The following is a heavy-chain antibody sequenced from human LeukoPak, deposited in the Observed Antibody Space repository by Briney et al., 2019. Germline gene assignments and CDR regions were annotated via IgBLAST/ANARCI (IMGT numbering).Heavy chain of an antibody. CDR3: AKRGDAFDI. J-gene: IGHJ3*02. CDR2: IFPGDSDI. V-gene: IGHV5-51*01. Sequence: GESLKISCKGSGYIFTSYSIGWVRQMSGKGLEWMGTIFPGDSDIRYSPSFQGQVTISADTSISTTYLQWSRLKASDTAMYYCAKRGDAFDIWGQGTLVTVSS. CDR1: GYIFTSYS.